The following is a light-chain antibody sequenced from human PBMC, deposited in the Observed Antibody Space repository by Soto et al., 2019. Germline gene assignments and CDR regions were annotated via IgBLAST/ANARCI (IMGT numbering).Light chain of an antibody. CDR3: QQYGGSPLT. J-gene: IGKJ4*01. CDR2: GAS. V-gene: IGKV3-20*01. CDR1: QSVSSSY. Sequence: EIVLTQSSGTLSLSPGERATLSCRASQSVSSSYLAWYQQKPGQAPRLLIYGASSRATGIPDRFSGSGSGTDFTLTISRLEPEDFAVYYCQQYGGSPLTFGGGTKVEIK.